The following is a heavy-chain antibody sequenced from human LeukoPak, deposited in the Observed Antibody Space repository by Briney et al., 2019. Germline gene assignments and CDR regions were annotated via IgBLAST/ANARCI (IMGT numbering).Heavy chain of an antibody. CDR2: ISYDGSNK. V-gene: IGHV3-30*18. D-gene: IGHD6-13*01. CDR1: GFTFSSYG. Sequence: PGGSLRLSCAASGFTFSSYGMHWVRLAPGKGLEWVAVISYDGSNKYYADSVKGRFTISRDNSKNTLYLQMNSLRAEDTAVYYCAKEGGGSNSWYYYYYGMDVWGQGTTVTVSS. CDR3: AKEGGGSNSWYYYYYGMDV. J-gene: IGHJ6*02.